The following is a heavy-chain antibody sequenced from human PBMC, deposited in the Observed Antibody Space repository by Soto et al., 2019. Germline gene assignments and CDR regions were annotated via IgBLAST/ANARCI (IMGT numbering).Heavy chain of an antibody. CDR2: IDPSDSYT. CDR3: ARQASLPVDYYYYGMAV. J-gene: IGHJ6*02. CDR1: GYSFTSYW. D-gene: IGHD2-2*01. V-gene: IGHV5-10-1*01. Sequence: PWESLKISCKGSGYSFTSYWISWVRQMPGKGLEWMGRIDPSDSYTNYSPSFQGHVTISADKSISTAYLQWSSLKASDTAMYYCARQASLPVDYYYYGMAVWGQGTTVIVS.